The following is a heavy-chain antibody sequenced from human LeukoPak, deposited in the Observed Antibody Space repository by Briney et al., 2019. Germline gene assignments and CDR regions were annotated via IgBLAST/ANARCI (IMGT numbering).Heavy chain of an antibody. J-gene: IGHJ4*02. CDR1: GGSISSSTYY. CDR2: IYYSGST. Sequence: SETLSLTCTVSGGSISSSTYYWAWIRQSQGLEWIGSIYYSGSTCYNPSLKSRVEISVDTSKNQFSLNLNSVTAADTAVYYCARLHSSGWYLDCWGQGTLVIVSS. V-gene: IGHV4-39*01. D-gene: IGHD6-19*01. CDR3: ARLHSSGWYLDC.